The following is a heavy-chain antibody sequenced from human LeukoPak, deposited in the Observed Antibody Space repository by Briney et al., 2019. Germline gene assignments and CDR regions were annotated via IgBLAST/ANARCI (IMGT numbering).Heavy chain of an antibody. V-gene: IGHV1-18*01. CDR3: ARAAPNGYGGNSFDY. CDR2: ISAYNGNT. D-gene: IGHD4-23*01. J-gene: IGHJ4*02. Sequence: GASVKVSCKASGYTFTSYGISWVRQAPGQGLEWMGWISAYNGNTNYAQKLQGRVTMTTDTSTSTAYMELRSLRSDDTAVYYCARAAPNGYGGNSFDYWGQGTLVTVSS. CDR1: GYTFTSYG.